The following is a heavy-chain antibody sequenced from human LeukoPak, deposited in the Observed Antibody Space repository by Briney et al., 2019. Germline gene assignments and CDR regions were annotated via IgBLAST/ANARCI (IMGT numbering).Heavy chain of an antibody. CDR1: GGTFSSYA. CDR2: IIPILGTA. Sequence: SVKVSCKASGGTFSSYAISWVRQAPGQGLEWMGGIIPILGTANYAQKFQGRVTITADESTSTAYMELSSLRSEDTAVYYCAREGDHTPLYRPYNWFDPWGQGTLVTVSS. CDR3: AREGDHTPLYRPYNWFDP. V-gene: IGHV1-69*13. D-gene: IGHD3-16*01. J-gene: IGHJ5*02.